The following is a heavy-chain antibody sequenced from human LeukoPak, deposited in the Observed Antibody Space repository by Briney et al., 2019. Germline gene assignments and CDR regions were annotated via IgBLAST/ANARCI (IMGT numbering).Heavy chain of an antibody. CDR3: ARVTKLREMATITDYYYGMDV. CDR2: IYYSGST. Sequence: SETLSLTCTVSGGSISSYYWSWIRQPPGKGLEWIGYIYYSGSTNYNPSLKSRLTISVDTSKNQFSLKLRSVTAADTAVYYCARVTKLREMATITDYYYGMDVWRQGTTATVSS. J-gene: IGHJ6*02. CDR1: GGSISSYY. D-gene: IGHD5-12*01. V-gene: IGHV4-59*01.